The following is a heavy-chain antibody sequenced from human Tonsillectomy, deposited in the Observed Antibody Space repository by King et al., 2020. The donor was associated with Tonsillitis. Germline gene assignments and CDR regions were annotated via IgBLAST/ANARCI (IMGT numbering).Heavy chain of an antibody. CDR3: ARARGDYGDYIDGDWYFDL. D-gene: IGHD4-17*01. V-gene: IGHV3-23*04. Sequence: EVQLVESGGGLVQPGGSLRLSCVASGFTFSNYAMTWVRQAPGKGLEWVSAISGSGGSTYYAASVKGRFTISRDNSKNTLFLQMTSLRAEDTAIYYCARARGDYGDYIDGDWYFDLWGRDTLVTVSS. J-gene: IGHJ2*01. CDR2: ISGSGGST. CDR1: GFTFSNYA.